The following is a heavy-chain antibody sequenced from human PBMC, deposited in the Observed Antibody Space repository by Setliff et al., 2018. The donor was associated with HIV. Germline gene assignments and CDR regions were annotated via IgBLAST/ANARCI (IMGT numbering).Heavy chain of an antibody. Sequence: SVKVSCKSSGGTFGSYAISWVRQAPGQGLEWMGGIIPIFNTANYAQKFQGRVTITADESTSTAYMELSSLRSEDTAVYYCARIVRPSYYYYYYMDVWGKGTTVTVSS. CDR2: IIPIFNTA. CDR3: ARIVRPSYYYYYYMDV. V-gene: IGHV1-69*13. CDR1: GGTFGSYA. D-gene: IGHD3-10*02. J-gene: IGHJ6*03.